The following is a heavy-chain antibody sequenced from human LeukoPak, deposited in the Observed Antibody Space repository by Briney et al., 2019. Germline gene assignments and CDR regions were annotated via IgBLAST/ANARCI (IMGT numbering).Heavy chain of an antibody. Sequence: GGSLRLSCGASGFIFSAYAMTWVRQAPGRGLEWVSTISGSSGSTDYADSVRGRFTVSRDNPRNTLYLQMHSLRADDTAVYYCAKGLSATSMGIDYWGQGTLVTVSS. CDR3: AKGLSATSMGIDY. CDR1: GFIFSAYA. J-gene: IGHJ4*02. CDR2: ISGSSGST. V-gene: IGHV3-23*01. D-gene: IGHD1-26*01.